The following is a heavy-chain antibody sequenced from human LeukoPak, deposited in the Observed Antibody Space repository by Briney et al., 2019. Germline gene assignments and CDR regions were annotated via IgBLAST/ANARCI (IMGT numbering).Heavy chain of an antibody. D-gene: IGHD5-24*01. CDR3: AREKTLDGYPDY. J-gene: IGHJ4*02. CDR2: ISNSSSTI. CDR1: GFTFSSYW. V-gene: IGHV3-48*01. Sequence: PGGSLRLSCAASGFTFSSYWMNWVRQAPGKGLEWVSYISNSSSTIYYADSVKGRFTISRDNAKNSLYLQMNSLRAEDTAVYYCAREKTLDGYPDYWGQGTLVTVSS.